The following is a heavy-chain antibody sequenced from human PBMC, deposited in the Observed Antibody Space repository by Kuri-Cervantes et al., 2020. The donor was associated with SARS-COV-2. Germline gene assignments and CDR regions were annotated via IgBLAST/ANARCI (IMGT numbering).Heavy chain of an antibody. CDR3: ARSESYYDILTGTGTLRYGMDV. CDR1: GGSFSGYY. CDR2: INHSGST. D-gene: IGHD3-9*01. Sequence: SETLSLTCAVYGGSFSGYYWSWIRQPPGKGLEWIGEINHSGSTNYNPSLKSRVTISVDTSKNQFSLKLSSVTAADTAVYYCARSESYYDILTGTGTLRYGMDVWGQGTTVTVSS. V-gene: IGHV4-34*01. J-gene: IGHJ6*02.